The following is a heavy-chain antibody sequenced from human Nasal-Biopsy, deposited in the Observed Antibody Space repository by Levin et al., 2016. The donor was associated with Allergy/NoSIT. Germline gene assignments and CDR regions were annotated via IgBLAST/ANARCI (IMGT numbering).Heavy chain of an antibody. J-gene: IGHJ4*02. CDR3: AKKRLTTWGDYFDH. D-gene: IGHD3-16*01. CDR1: GFTFSNNG. V-gene: IGHV3-30*18. Sequence: GESLKISCAASGFTFSNNGMHWVRQAPGKGLEWVAVISFDGNNQNYADSVKGRFTISRDTSNNTLYLQMNSLRADDTAVYYCAKKRLTTWGDYFDHWGQGTLVTVSS. CDR2: ISFDGNNQ.